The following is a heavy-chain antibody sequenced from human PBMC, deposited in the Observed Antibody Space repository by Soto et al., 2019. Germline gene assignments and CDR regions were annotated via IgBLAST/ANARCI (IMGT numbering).Heavy chain of an antibody. D-gene: IGHD4-17*01. J-gene: IGHJ4*02. CDR2: ISWDDNE. CDR3: VFRLFGDYFFQF. Sequence: QITLKVSGPTLVKPTQTLTLTCTFSGFSLTTQGVHVGWIRQPPVKALEWLALISWDDNEVYSPSLKNRLTITKGTHRSQVVLTLATVHPVGTAPCCCVFRLFGDYFFQFWRQGILVNVSS. CDR1: GFSLTTQGVH. V-gene: IGHV2-5*02.